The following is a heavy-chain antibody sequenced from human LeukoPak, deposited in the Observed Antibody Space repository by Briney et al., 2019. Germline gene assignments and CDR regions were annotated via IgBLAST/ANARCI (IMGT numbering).Heavy chain of an antibody. CDR1: GYTFTSYG. J-gene: IGHJ3*02. CDR2: SSAYNDNT. Sequence: GASVKVSCKASGYTFTSYGISWVRQAPGQGLEWMGWSSAYNDNTNYEQKLQGRVTMTTDTSTSTAYMELRSLRSDDTAVYYCARDGFLYNWNAGSNAFDIWGQGTMVTVSS. CDR3: ARDGFLYNWNAGSNAFDI. V-gene: IGHV1-18*01. D-gene: IGHD1-1*01.